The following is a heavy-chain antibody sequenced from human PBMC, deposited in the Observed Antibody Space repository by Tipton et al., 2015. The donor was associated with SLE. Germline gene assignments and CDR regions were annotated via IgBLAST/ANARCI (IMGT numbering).Heavy chain of an antibody. J-gene: IGHJ6*02. CDR2: INHSGST. CDR3: ARPERGVRLGMDV. V-gene: IGHV4-34*01. Sequence: TLSLTCAIYGGSFSGDYWSWIRQPPGKGLEWIGEINHSGSTKYNPSLKSRVTMSVDTSKKQFSLKLSSVTAADTAVYYCARPERGVRLGMDVWGQGTTVTVSS. CDR1: GGSFSGDY. D-gene: IGHD3-10*01.